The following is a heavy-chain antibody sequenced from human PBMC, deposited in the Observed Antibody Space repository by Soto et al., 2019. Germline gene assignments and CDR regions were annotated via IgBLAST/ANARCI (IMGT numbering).Heavy chain of an antibody. CDR3: ARRIVATETFDY. J-gene: IGHJ4*02. V-gene: IGHV1-69*05. Sequence: GASVKVSCKASGGTFSSYAISWVRQAPGQGLEWMGGIIPIFGNRKYSQKFQGRVTITRDTSASTAYMELSSLRSEDTAVYYCARRIVATETFDYWGQGTLVTVSS. CDR1: GGTFSSYA. D-gene: IGHD5-12*01. CDR2: IIPIFGNR.